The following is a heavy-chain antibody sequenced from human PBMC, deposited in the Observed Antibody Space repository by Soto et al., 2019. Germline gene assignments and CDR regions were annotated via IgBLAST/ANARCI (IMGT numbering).Heavy chain of an antibody. J-gene: IGHJ3*02. D-gene: IGHD2-15*01. CDR2: ISAYNGNT. CDR3: ARIVVVGTYPDAFDI. CDR1: GYTFTSYG. Sequence: ASVKVSCKASGYTFTSYGISWVRQAPGQGLEWMGWISAYNGNTNYAQKLQGRVTMTTDTSTSTAYMELRSLRSDDTAVYYCARIVVVGTYPDAFDIWGQGTMVTVSS. V-gene: IGHV1-18*01.